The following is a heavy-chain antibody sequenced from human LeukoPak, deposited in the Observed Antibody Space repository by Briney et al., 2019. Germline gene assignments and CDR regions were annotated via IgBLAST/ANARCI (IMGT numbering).Heavy chain of an antibody. Sequence: ASVKVSCKALGYTFTDHYFHWLRQALGQGIEWMGWIHPGRGDTNIAQKFQGRVSLTRDMSISTAYMELSRLTSDDTAVYYCARDHNWGPDYWGQGTLVSVSS. CDR1: GYTFTDHY. J-gene: IGHJ4*02. D-gene: IGHD7-27*01. CDR3: ARDHNWGPDY. V-gene: IGHV1-2*02. CDR2: IHPGRGDT.